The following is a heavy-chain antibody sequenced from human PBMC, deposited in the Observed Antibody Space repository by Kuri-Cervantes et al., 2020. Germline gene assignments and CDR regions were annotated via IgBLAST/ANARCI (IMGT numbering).Heavy chain of an antibody. CDR3: AREFRGISHH. CDR1: GFTFDDYA. D-gene: IGHD3-3*02. Sequence: GESLKISCAASGFTFDDYAMHWVRQAPGKGLEWVSLISWDGGSTYYADSVKGRFTISRDNSKNSLYLQMNSLRAEDTAVYYCAREFRGISHHWGQGTLVTVSS. V-gene: IGHV3-43D*04. J-gene: IGHJ5*02. CDR2: ISWDGGST.